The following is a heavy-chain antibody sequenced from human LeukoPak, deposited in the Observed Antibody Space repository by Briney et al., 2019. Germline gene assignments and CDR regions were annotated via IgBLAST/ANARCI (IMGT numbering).Heavy chain of an antibody. V-gene: IGHV1-24*01. D-gene: IGHD3-10*01. J-gene: IGHJ4*02. CDR1: GYTLTELS. CDR3: ATDLYGSGRNTDY. CDR2: FDPEDGET. Sequence: ASVKVSCKVSGYTLTELSMHWVRQAPGKGVEWMGGFDPEDGETIYAQKFQGRVTMTEDTSTDTAYMELSSLRSEDTAVYYCATDLYGSGRNTDYWGQGTLVTVSS.